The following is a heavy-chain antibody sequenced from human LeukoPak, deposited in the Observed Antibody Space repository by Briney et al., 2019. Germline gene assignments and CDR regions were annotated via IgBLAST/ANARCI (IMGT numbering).Heavy chain of an antibody. D-gene: IGHD2-8*01. CDR3: AKDNRVRYYFDY. J-gene: IGHJ4*02. CDR1: GFTFSSYE. CDR2: ISSSGSTI. Sequence: GGSLRLSCAASGFTFSSYEMNWVRQAPGKGLEWVSYISSSGSTIYYADSVKGRFTISRDNSKNSLYLQMNSLRTEDTALYYCAKDNRVRYYFDYWGQGTLVTVSS. V-gene: IGHV3-48*03.